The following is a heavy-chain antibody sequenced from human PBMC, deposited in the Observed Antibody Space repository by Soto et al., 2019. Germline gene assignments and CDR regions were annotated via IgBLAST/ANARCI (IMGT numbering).Heavy chain of an antibody. J-gene: IGHJ5*02. CDR2: IYSGGNS. CDR3: ARLGPYGSETYCFRYNWFDP. D-gene: IGHD3-10*01. CDR1: GFTVSSSH. Sequence: GGSLRLSCTTSGFTVSSSHMSWVRQAPGKGLDWVSVIYSGGNSYYAVSVQGRFTISRDNSKNTVYLQMNSLRGEDTAIYYCARLGPYGSETYCFRYNWFDPWGQGTLVT. V-gene: IGHV3-53*01.